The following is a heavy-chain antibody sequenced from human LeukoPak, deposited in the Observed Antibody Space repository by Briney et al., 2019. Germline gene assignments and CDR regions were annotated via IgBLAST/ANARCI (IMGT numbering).Heavy chain of an antibody. Sequence: SETLSLTCAVSGGSISSGGYSWSWIRQPPGKGLEWIGYIYHSGSTYYNPSLKSRVVISLDTSKNQFSLRLTSVTAADTAVYYCALIVLPGPSDGDAAFDIWGQGTMVTVSS. V-gene: IGHV4-30-2*01. J-gene: IGHJ3*02. CDR2: IYHSGST. CDR3: ALIVLPGPSDGDAAFDI. D-gene: IGHD2/OR15-2a*01. CDR1: GGSISSGGYS.